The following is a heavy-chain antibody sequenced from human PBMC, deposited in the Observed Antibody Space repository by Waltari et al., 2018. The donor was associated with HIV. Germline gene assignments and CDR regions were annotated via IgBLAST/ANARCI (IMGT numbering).Heavy chain of an antibody. V-gene: IGHV4-34*01. Sequence: QAQLQQGGAGRLKPSETLSLTCAVYGGSFSGYDWSGNGQPPGKGLEWMGEINHSGSTNYNPSLNSRVTISVDTSKNQFALNLSSVSAADTAVYYCARGTTLTGYSSSWYRYWGQGTLVTVSS. CDR3: ARGTTLTGYSSSWYRY. J-gene: IGHJ4*02. CDR2: INHSGST. CDR1: GGSFSGYD. D-gene: IGHD6-13*01.